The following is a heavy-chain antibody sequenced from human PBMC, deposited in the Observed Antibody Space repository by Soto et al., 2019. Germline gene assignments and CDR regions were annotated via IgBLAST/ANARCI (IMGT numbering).Heavy chain of an antibody. Sequence: QVQLVESGGGVVQPGRSLRLSCEASGFTFKSYGMHWVRQAPGKGLEWVAVVWYDGTNKKYADSVKGRFNIYRDNSKNTLYLQLDSLRAEDTGIYDCARGGHSSSWYRLEAYFFDYWGQGSLVTGSS. D-gene: IGHD6-13*01. CDR2: VWYDGTNK. CDR3: ARGGHSSSWYRLEAYFFDY. CDR1: GFTFKSYG. J-gene: IGHJ4*02. V-gene: IGHV3-33*01.